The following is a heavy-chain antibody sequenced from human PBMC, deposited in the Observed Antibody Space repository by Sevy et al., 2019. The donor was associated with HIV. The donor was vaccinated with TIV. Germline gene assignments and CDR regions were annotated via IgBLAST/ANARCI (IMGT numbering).Heavy chain of an antibody. CDR1: GYTFTGYY. Sequence: ASVKVSCKASGYTFTGYYMHWVRQAPGQGLEWMGRINPNSGGTNYAQKFQGRVTMTRDTSISKAYMELSRLRSDDTAVYYCARESKAALRSSFDPWGQGTLVTVSS. V-gene: IGHV1-2*06. J-gene: IGHJ5*02. D-gene: IGHD6-25*01. CDR3: ARESKAALRSSFDP. CDR2: INPNSGGT.